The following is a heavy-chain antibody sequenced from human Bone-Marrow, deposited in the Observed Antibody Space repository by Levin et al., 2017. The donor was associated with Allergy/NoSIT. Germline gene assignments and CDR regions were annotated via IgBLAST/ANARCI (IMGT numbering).Heavy chain of an antibody. D-gene: IGHD2-15*01. Sequence: SETLSLTCSVSGDSISRYYWTWIRQSPGKGLEYIGYIYHSGSTNYNPSLKSRVTLSVDTSKKQFSLNLTSVTAADTAIYYCTRIRSLNPTDGFDVWGPGTMVTVSS. CDR2: IYHSGST. CDR3: TRIRSLNPTDGFDV. J-gene: IGHJ3*01. CDR1: GDSISRYY. V-gene: IGHV4-59*01.